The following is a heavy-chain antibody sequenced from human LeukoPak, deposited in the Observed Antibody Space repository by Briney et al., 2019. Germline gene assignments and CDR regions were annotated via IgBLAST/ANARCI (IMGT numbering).Heavy chain of an antibody. J-gene: IGHJ4*02. V-gene: IGHV4-59*01. CDR1: GGSMSHYY. D-gene: IGHD5-12*01. Sequence: PSETLSLTCTVSGGSMSHYYWTWIRQTPGKGLEWIGYKYYDGNSGNTNYNPSLESRVTISVDTSKNHVSLNLTSVTAADTAVYYCAREVDIVATTHFDYWGQGTLVTVSS. CDR2: KYYDGNSGNT. CDR3: AREVDIVATTHFDY.